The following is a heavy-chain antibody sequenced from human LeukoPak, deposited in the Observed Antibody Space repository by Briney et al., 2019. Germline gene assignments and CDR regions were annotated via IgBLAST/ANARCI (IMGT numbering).Heavy chain of an antibody. CDR3: VPEGFDI. V-gene: IGHV3-23*01. Sequence: GRSLRLSCAASGFTFSSYAMHWVRQAPGQGLEWISIISGSGSSAYYADSVKGRFIVSRDNFKNTVNLEMSSLRVEDTAVYYCVPEGFDIWGQGKMVTVSS. CDR2: ISGSGSSA. J-gene: IGHJ3*02. CDR1: GFTFSSYA.